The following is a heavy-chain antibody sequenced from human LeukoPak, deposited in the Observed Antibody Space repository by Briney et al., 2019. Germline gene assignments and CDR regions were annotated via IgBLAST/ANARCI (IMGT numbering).Heavy chain of an antibody. CDR3: ATDMVREYDY. CDR1: GFTFSSYA. Sequence: GGSLRLSCAASGFTFSSYAMSWVRQAPGKGLEWVSTFTGSGDTTYYADSVKGRFTISRDNSKKKPYLQMNSLRAEDTAIYYCATDMVREYDYWGQGTLVTGSS. J-gene: IGHJ4*02. CDR2: FTGSGDTT. V-gene: IGHV3-23*01. D-gene: IGHD3-10*01.